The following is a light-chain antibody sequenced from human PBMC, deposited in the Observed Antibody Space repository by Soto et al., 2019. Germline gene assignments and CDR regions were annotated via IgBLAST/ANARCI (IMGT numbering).Light chain of an antibody. CDR3: QQDNNWWT. V-gene: IGKV3-15*01. CDR2: GAS. J-gene: IGKJ1*01. Sequence: EIVMTPSPATLSVSPGERATLSCRASQSVSSNLAWYQQKPGQAPRLLIYGASTRATGIPARFSGSGSGTAFTLTISSLQSEDFAGYYCQQDNNWWTFGQGTKVEIK. CDR1: QSVSSN.